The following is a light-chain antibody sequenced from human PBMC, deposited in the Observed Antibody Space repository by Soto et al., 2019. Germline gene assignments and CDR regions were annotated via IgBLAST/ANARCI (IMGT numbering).Light chain of an antibody. CDR1: SSDVGGYNY. J-gene: IGLJ1*01. Sequence: QSVLTQPASVSGSPGQSITISCTGTSSDVGGYNYVSWYQQHSGKAPKLMIYDVSNRPSGVSNRFSGSKSGNTASLTISGLQAEDEADYYCGSYASSSTLYVFGTGTQLTVL. V-gene: IGLV2-14*01. CDR2: DVS. CDR3: GSYASSSTLYV.